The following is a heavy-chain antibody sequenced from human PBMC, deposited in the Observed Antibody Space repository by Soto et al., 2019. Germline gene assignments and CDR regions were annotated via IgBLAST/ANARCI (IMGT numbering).Heavy chain of an antibody. CDR2: IVSASGST. Sequence: SVKVSCKTSGFTFSMSAIQWVRQTRGQRLEWIGWIVSASGSTNSAQMFQGRVTFTRDMSTSTVYMDLSSLSSDDTAVYYCVVCRSRRCYGKFDHWGQGTLVTVS. D-gene: IGHD2-2*01. CDR3: VVCRSRRCYGKFDH. J-gene: IGHJ4*02. V-gene: IGHV1-58*02. CDR1: GFTFSMSA.